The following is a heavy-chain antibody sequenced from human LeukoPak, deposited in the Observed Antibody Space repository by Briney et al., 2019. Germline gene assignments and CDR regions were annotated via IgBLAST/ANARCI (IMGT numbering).Heavy chain of an antibody. V-gene: IGHV3-30*02. D-gene: IGHD6-13*01. J-gene: IGHJ4*02. CDR2: IQYDGSNI. Sequence: GGSLRLSCAASGFSFSHYAMHWVRQAPGKGLEWVAIIQYDGSNIYFADSVKGRFTISRDNSKNMLYLQMNSLRAEDTAVYYCAKDYRGSWTWDYWGQGTLVTVSS. CDR3: AKDYRGSWTWDY. CDR1: GFSFSHYA.